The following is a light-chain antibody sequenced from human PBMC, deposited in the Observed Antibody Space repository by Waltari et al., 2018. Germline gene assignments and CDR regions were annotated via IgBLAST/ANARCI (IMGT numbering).Light chain of an antibody. Sequence: QSALTQPRSVSGSPGQSVTISCTGTGSGVGDYNYVPWYQQHPGKAPKLVIYDVTKRPSGVPDRFSGSRSGNSASLTISGLQAEDEADYYCCSYAGTWVFGGGTKLTVL. CDR2: DVT. J-gene: IGLJ3*02. V-gene: IGLV2-11*01. CDR3: CSYAGTWV. CDR1: GSGVGDYNY.